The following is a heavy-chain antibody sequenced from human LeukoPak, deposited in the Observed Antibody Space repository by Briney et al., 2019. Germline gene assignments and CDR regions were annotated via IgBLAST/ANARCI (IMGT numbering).Heavy chain of an antibody. Sequence: GGSLRLSCAASGFTFDDYAMHWVRQAPGKGLEWVSGISWNSGSIGYADSVKGRFTISRDNAKNSLYLQMNSLRAEDTALYYCAREANYYDSSGYLGYWGQGTLVTVSS. V-gene: IGHV3-9*01. CDR1: GFTFDDYA. CDR3: AREANYYDSSGYLGY. CDR2: ISWNSGSI. D-gene: IGHD3-22*01. J-gene: IGHJ4*02.